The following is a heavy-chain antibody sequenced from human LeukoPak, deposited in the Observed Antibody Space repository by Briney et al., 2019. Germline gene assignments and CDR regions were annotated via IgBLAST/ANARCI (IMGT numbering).Heavy chain of an antibody. CDR3: ATLPPVTMVRGVIFDD. CDR2: FDPEDGET. D-gene: IGHD3-10*01. Sequence: ASVKVSCKVSGYTLTELSMHWVRQAPGNRLEWRGGFDPEDGETIYAQKFQGRVTMTEDTSTDTAYMELSSLRSEDTAVYYCATLPPVTMVRGVIFDDWGQGTLVTVSS. J-gene: IGHJ5*02. V-gene: IGHV1-24*01. CDR1: GYTLTELS.